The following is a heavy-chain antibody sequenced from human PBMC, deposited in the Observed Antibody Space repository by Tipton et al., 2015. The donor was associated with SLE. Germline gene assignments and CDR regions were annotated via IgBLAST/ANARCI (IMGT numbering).Heavy chain of an antibody. J-gene: IGHJ4*02. D-gene: IGHD6-13*01. Sequence: TLSLTCTVSGGSISSGSYYWSWIRPPAGKGLEWIGHIYTSGSTNSNPSLKSRVTISVDTSKNQFYLKLSSVTAADTAVYYCAREVRQQLSYFDYWGQGTLVTVSS. CDR1: GGSISSGSYY. V-gene: IGHV4-61*09. CDR3: AREVRQQLSYFDY. CDR2: IYTSGST.